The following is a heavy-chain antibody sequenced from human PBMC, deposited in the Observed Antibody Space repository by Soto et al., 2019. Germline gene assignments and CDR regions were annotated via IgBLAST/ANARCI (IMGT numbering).Heavy chain of an antibody. V-gene: IGHV3-23*01. CDR2: ISGGGSST. CDR3: AKGQDIPIFDHFDP. Sequence: GGSLRLSCSASRFTAFGLSFNLFAMNWVRQAPGKGLEWVSSISGGGSSTYYADSVRGRFTVSRDNSKNTLYLEMNSLGDDDTAVYYCAKGQDIPIFDHFDPWGPGTLVTVSS. J-gene: IGHJ5*02. CDR1: RFTAFGLSFNLFA. D-gene: IGHD3-3*01.